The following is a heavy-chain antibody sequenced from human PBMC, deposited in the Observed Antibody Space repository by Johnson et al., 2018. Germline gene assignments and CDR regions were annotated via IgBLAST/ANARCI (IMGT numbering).Heavy chain of an antibody. Sequence: VQLVESGGGLVQPGGSLRLSCAASGFIFSGYSMNWVRQAPGKGLEWLSYITSSSSNIHYADSVKGRVTISRDNASNLLYLQINSLRADDTAVYYCAGGVDNFDIWGQGTMVTVSS. CDR2: ITSSSSNI. CDR3: AGGVDNFDI. CDR1: GFIFSGYS. D-gene: IGHD5-12*01. V-gene: IGHV3-48*01. J-gene: IGHJ3*02.